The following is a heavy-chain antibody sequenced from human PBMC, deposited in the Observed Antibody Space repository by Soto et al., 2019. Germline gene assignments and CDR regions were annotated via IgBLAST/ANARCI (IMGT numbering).Heavy chain of an antibody. CDR1: GDTFKNCV. V-gene: IGHV1-69*01. CDR3: AAELGFGKLSVV. J-gene: IGHJ6*02. D-gene: IGHD3-10*01. Sequence: QVQLVQSGVEVRRPGSLVKVSCKASGDTFKNCVISWVRQAPGQGLEWMGGIIPLFGTTDFAQRFQGRLTITTDEPTTTTYMELSTLRSEGTATYYCAAELGFGKLSVVWGQGTTVIVSS. CDR2: IIPLFGTT.